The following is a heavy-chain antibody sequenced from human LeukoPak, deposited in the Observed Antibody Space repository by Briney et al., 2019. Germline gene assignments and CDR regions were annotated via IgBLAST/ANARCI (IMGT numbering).Heavy chain of an antibody. CDR1: GFTFSSYW. J-gene: IGHJ6*04. Sequence: GGSLRLSCAASGFTFSSYWMHWVRQAPGKGLVWVSRIKSDGSSTNYADSVKGRFTISRDNAKNTLYLQMNSLRAEDTAVYCCAELGITMIGGVWGKGTTVTISS. V-gene: IGHV3-74*01. D-gene: IGHD3-10*02. CDR3: AELGITMIGGV. CDR2: IKSDGSST.